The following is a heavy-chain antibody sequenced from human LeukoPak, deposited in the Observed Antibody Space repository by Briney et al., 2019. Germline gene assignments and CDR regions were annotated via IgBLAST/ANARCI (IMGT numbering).Heavy chain of an antibody. Sequence: ASVKVSCNASGYTFTSYGISWVRQAPGQGLEWMGWISAYNGNTNYAQKLQGRVTMTTDTSTSTAYMELRSLRSDDTAVYYCARMKMGYYYMDVWGKGTTVTVSS. J-gene: IGHJ6*03. CDR2: ISAYNGNT. CDR3: ARMKMGYYYMDV. CDR1: GYTFTSYG. D-gene: IGHD2-8*01. V-gene: IGHV1-18*01.